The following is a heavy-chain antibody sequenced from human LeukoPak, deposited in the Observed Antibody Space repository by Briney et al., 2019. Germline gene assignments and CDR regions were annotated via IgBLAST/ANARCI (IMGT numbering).Heavy chain of an antibody. CDR1: GFTFSSYA. J-gene: IGHJ5*02. V-gene: IGHV3-23*01. CDR2: ISGSGGST. D-gene: IGHD2-15*01. Sequence: PGGSLRLSCAASGFTFSSYAMSWVRQAPGKGLEWVSAISGSGGSTYYADSVKGQFTISRDNSKNTLYLQMNSLRAEDTAVYYCAKGTVVVAATLWFDPWGQGTLVTVSS. CDR3: AKGTVVVAATLWFDP.